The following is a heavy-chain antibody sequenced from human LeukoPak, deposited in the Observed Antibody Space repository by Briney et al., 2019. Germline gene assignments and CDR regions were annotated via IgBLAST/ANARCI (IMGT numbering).Heavy chain of an antibody. J-gene: IGHJ4*02. V-gene: IGHV1-69*04. D-gene: IGHD3-22*01. CDR3: ASLWYYYDSSGPD. Sequence: SVRVSCKASGGTFSSYAISWVRQAPGQGLEWMGRIIPILGIANYAQKFQGRVTITADKSTSTAYMELSSLRSEDTAVYYCASLWYYYDSSGPDWGQGTLVTVSS. CDR2: IIPILGIA. CDR1: GGTFSSYA.